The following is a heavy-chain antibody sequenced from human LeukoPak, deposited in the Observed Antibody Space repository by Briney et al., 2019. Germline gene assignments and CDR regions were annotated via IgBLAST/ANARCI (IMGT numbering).Heavy chain of an antibody. CDR1: GFTFSSYS. V-gene: IGHV3-21*04. CDR2: ISSSSSYI. D-gene: IGHD5-12*01. CDR3: AKTGYSGSDRFFDY. J-gene: IGHJ4*02. Sequence: GGSLRLSCAASGFTFSSYSMNWVRQAPGKGLEWVSSISSSSSYIYYADSVKGRFTISRDNSKNTLNLQMNSLRAEDTAVYYCAKTGYSGSDRFFDYWGQGILVTISS.